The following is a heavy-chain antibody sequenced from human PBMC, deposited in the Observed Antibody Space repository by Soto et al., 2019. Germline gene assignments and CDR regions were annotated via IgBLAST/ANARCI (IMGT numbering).Heavy chain of an antibody. CDR1: GGSVSPYY. V-gene: IGHV4-59*08. D-gene: IGHD4-17*01. Sequence: SETLSLTCTVSGGSVSPYYWSWIRQPPGKGLEWIGYIYSFGSTNYNASLESRVSMSVDASKNQVSLKLTSVTVADTAVYYCARHKSTVNILDYWGQGTLVTVSS. CDR3: ARHKSTVNILDY. CDR2: IYSFGST. J-gene: IGHJ4*02.